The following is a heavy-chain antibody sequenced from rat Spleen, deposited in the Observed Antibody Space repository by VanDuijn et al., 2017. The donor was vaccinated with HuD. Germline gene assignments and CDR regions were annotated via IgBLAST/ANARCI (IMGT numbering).Heavy chain of an antibody. CDR3: VRWRDYGYTDYFDY. CDR1: GFTFSNYY. V-gene: IGHV5S13*01. CDR2: ISTGGVNT. D-gene: IGHD1-11*01. Sequence: EVQLVESGGGLVQPGRSLKLSCVASGFTFSNYYMAWVRQAPTKGLEWVAYISTGGVNTYYRDSVKGRFTISRDNAKNTQYLQMDSLRSEDTATYYCVRWRDYGYTDYFDYWGQGVMVTVSS. J-gene: IGHJ2*01.